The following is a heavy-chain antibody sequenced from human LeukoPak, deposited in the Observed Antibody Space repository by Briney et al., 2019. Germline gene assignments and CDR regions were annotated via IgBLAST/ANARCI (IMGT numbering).Heavy chain of an antibody. J-gene: IGHJ4*02. CDR1: GFTFSSSG. Sequence: GGSLRLSCAASGFTFSSSGMHWVRQAPGKGLEWVAVIWSDGSNQYYANSVKGRFTISRENSNNTLYLQMNSLRAEDTAVYYCAKVGRSSTYYSGIDYWGQGTLVIVSS. V-gene: IGHV3-33*06. CDR2: IWSDGSNQ. CDR3: AKVGRSSTYYSGIDY. D-gene: IGHD3-22*01.